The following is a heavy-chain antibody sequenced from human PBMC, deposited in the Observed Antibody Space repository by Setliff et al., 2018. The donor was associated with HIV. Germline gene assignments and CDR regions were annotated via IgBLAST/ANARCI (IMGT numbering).Heavy chain of an antibody. J-gene: IGHJ6*03. V-gene: IGHV4-39*02. CDR2: LFYTGSS. CDR3: ARGSRQLTIFGVVFKTNYYFMDV. Sequence: SETLSLTCAVSGDSITSRNYHWDWVRQPPGKGLEWIGSLFYTGSSYYNPSLKSRVTISVDTSKNQFSLKVNSVTATDTAVYYCARGSRQLTIFGVVFKTNYYFMDVWGKGTAVTVSS. D-gene: IGHD3-3*01. CDR1: GDSITSRNYH.